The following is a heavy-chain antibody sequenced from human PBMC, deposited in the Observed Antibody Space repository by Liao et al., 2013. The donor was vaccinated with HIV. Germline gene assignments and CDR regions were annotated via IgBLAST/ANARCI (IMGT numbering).Heavy chain of an antibody. J-gene: IGHJ1*01. CDR2: IYYSGST. D-gene: IGHD2-15*01. CDR1: GASISNSTYF. CDR3: ARGRGLGYCSGGSCGRDWYLQH. Sequence: QLQLQESGPGLVKPSETLSLTCTVSGASISNSTYFWGWIRRPPGKGLEWIGSIYYSGSTYYNPSLKSRVTISVDTSKNQFSLKLRSVTAADTAVYYCARGRGLGYCSGGSCGRDWYLQHWGQGTLVIVSS. V-gene: IGHV4-39*07.